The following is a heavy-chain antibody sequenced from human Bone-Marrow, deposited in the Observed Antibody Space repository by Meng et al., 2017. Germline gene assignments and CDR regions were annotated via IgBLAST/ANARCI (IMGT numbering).Heavy chain of an antibody. CDR1: VGSFSLYY. Sequence: QVQINQGVAGPLEPSATLPLTCAVYVGSFSLYYWSWIRQPPGKGLEWIGEINHSGSTNYNPSLKSRVTISVDTSKNQFSLKLSSVTAADTAVYYCARGFELTYDRGNDYWGQGTLVTVSS. D-gene: IGHD5-12*01. CDR3: ARGFELTYDRGNDY. CDR2: INHSGST. V-gene: IGHV4-34*01. J-gene: IGHJ4*02.